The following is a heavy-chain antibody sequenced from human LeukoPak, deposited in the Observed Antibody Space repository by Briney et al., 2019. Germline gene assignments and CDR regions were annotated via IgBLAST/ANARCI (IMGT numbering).Heavy chain of an antibody. V-gene: IGHV3-21*01. Sequence: GGSLRLSCAASGFTFSSYSMNWVRQTPGKGLEWVSSISPPSTYIYYADSVKGRFTISRDNAKNSLYLQMNSLRAEDTAVYYCARDPDYGDYGINAFDIWGQGTMVTVSS. CDR2: ISPPSTYI. J-gene: IGHJ3*02. CDR1: GFTFSSYS. CDR3: ARDPDYGDYGINAFDI. D-gene: IGHD4-17*01.